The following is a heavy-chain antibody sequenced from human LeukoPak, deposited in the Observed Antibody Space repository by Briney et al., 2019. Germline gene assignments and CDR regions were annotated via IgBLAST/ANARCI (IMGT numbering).Heavy chain of an antibody. CDR1: GFTFSKSA. D-gene: IGHD6-19*01. CDR3: AADRIAVAGYWYFDL. J-gene: IGHJ2*01. V-gene: IGHV1-58*02. Sequence: SVKVSCKASGFTFSKSAMQWVRQARGQRLEWIGWIVVGSGNTNYAQKFQERVTITRDMSTSTAYMELSSLRSEDTAVYYCAADRIAVAGYWYFDLWGRDSLVTVSS. CDR2: IVVGSGNT.